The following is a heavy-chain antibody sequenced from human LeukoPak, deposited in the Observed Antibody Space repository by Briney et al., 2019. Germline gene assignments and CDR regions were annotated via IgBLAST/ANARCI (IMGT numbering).Heavy chain of an antibody. CDR3: ARDRSSSWSYYFDY. CDR1: GFTFSSYS. CDR2: ISSSSSYI. Sequence: GGSLRLSCAASGFTFSSYSMSWVRQAPGKGLEWVSSISSSSSYIYYADSVKGRFTISRDNAKNSLYLQMNSLRAEDTAVYYCARDRSSSWSYYFDYWGQGTLVTASS. J-gene: IGHJ4*02. D-gene: IGHD6-13*01. V-gene: IGHV3-21*01.